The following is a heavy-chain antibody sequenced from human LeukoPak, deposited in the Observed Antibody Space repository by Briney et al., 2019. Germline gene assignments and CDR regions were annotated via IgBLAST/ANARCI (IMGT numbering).Heavy chain of an antibody. J-gene: IGHJ4*02. CDR1: GYTFTGYY. D-gene: IGHD3-3*01. V-gene: IGHV1-2*02. CDR3: ARYNHNYDFWGGYYDY. CDR2: INPNSGGT. Sequence: GASVKVSCKASGYTFTGYYMHWVRQAPGQGLEWMGWINPNSGGTNYAQKFQGRVTMTRDTSISTAYMELSRLRSDDTAVYYCARYNHNYDFWGGYYDYWGQGTLVTVSS.